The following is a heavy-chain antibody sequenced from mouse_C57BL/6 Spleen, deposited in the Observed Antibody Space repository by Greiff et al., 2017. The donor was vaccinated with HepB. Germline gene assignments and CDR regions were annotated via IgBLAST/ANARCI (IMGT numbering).Heavy chain of an antibody. CDR1: GFTFSDYY. CDR3: ARVPHYYGSSYDAMDY. CDR2: INYDGSST. Sequence: EVHLVESEGGLVQPGSSMKLSCTASGFTFSDYYIAWVRQVPEKGLEWVANINYDGSSTYYLDSLKSRFIISRDNAKNILYLQMSSLKSEDTATYYCARVPHYYGSSYDAMDYWGQGTSVTVSS. J-gene: IGHJ4*01. D-gene: IGHD1-1*01. V-gene: IGHV5-16*01.